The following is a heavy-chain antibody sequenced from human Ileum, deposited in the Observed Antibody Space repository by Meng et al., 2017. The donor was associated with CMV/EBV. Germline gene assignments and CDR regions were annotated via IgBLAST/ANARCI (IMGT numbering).Heavy chain of an antibody. D-gene: IGHD1-1*01. CDR3: TKRRTGNFDY. Sequence: AGSLRLSCAASGFTFSRYTITWVRQAPGKGLEWVSDISAEGTRTYYPDSVKGLFTISRDNSEHTVELQMNSLRAEDTAVYYCTKRRTGNFDYWGQGTLVTVSS. CDR1: GFTFSRYT. CDR2: ISAEGTRT. V-gene: IGHV3-23*01. J-gene: IGHJ4*02.